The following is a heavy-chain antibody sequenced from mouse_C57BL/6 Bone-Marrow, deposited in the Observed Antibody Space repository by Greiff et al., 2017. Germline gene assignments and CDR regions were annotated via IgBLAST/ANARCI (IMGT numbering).Heavy chain of an antibody. D-gene: IGHD1-1*01. Sequence: VQLQQPGAELVMPGASVKLSCKASGYTFTSYWMHWVKQRPGQGLEWIGELDPSDSYTNYNQKFKGKSTLTVDKSSSTAYMQLSSLTSEDSAVYYCARHGSSYLYFDVWGTGTTVTVSS. CDR3: ARHGSSYLYFDV. CDR2: LDPSDSYT. J-gene: IGHJ1*03. V-gene: IGHV1-69*01. CDR1: GYTFTSYW.